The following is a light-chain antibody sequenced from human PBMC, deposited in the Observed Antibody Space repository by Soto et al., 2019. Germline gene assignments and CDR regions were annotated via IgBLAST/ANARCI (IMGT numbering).Light chain of an antibody. CDR3: QQYNNWPQT. J-gene: IGKJ1*01. Sequence: EIVMTQSPATLSVSPGERATLSCRASQSVSSNLAWYQQKPGQSPRLLIYGASTRATGIPARFSGSGSGTEFPHTIISLQSEDFEVYYCQQYNNWPQTFGQGTKVEIK. CDR1: QSVSSN. CDR2: GAS. V-gene: IGKV3-15*01.